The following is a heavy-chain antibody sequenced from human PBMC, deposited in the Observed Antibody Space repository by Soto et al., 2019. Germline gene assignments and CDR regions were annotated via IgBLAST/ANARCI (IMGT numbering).Heavy chain of an antibody. V-gene: IGHV3-23*01. CDR3: ARSYSDSGTYGVGHDN. CDR2: ISGSGGTT. J-gene: IGHJ4*02. D-gene: IGHD3-10*01. Sequence: EVQLLESGGDLVQPGGSLRLSCAASGFTFNTYAMSWVRQTAGKGLEWVSAISGSGGTTYYADSVKGRVTVSRDNSKNTVYLQMNSLRVEDTAVYYCARSYSDSGTYGVGHDNWGQGTLVTVTS. CDR1: GFTFNTYA.